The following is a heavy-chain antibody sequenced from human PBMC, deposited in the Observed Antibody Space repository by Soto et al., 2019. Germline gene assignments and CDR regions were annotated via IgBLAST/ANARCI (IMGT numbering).Heavy chain of an antibody. CDR1: GDSVSSNSAA. Sequence: SQTLSLPCAISGDSVSSNSAAWNWIRQSPSRGLEWLGRTYYRSKWYNDYAVSVKSRITINPDTSKNQFSLQLNSVTPEDTAVYYCARDRTEFQIAAAGSNWFDPWGQGALVTVS. J-gene: IGHJ5*02. V-gene: IGHV6-1*01. D-gene: IGHD6-13*01. CDR3: ARDRTEFQIAAAGSNWFDP. CDR2: TYYRSKWYN.